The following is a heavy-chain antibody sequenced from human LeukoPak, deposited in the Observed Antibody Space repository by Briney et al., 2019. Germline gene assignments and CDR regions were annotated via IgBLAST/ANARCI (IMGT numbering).Heavy chain of an antibody. V-gene: IGHV3-33*06. Sequence: GGSLRLSCAASGFTFSRYGMHWVRQAPGKGLEWVAVIWYDGSNKYYEDSVKGRFTISRDNSRNTLYLQMNSLSAEDTAVYYCAKEVRESAWFYFDYWGQGTLATVSS. CDR1: GFTFSRYG. CDR2: IWYDGSNK. CDR3: AKEVRESAWFYFDY. D-gene: IGHD3-10*01. J-gene: IGHJ4*02.